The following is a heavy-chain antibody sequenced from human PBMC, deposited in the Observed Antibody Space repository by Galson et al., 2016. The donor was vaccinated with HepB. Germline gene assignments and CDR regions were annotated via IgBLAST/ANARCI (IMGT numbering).Heavy chain of an antibody. CDR1: GYTFTSYE. CDR3: ARQYSSSSFYYGMDV. J-gene: IGHJ6*02. D-gene: IGHD6-6*01. Sequence: SVKVSCKASGYTFTSYEISWVRQAPGQGLECMGWISTNNGFTNYAQKLLGRVTMTTDTSTNQFSLHLNSVTPEDTAVYYCARQYSSSSFYYGMDVWGQGTTVTVSS. CDR2: ISTNNGFT. V-gene: IGHV1-18*01.